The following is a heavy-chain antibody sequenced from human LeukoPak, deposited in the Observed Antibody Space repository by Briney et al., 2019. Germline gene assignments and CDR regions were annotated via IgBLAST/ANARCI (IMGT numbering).Heavy chain of an antibody. CDR1: GGTFSSYA. CDR2: IIPILGIA. D-gene: IGHD3-22*01. V-gene: IGHV1-69*04. CDR3: ARSADISGYWPKVVVDV. J-gene: IGHJ6*02. Sequence: ASVKVPCKASGGTFSSYAISWVRQAPGQGLEWMGKIIPILGIANYAQKFQGRVTITADKSTSTAYMELSSLRSEDTAVYYRARSADISGYWPKVVVDVWGQGTTVTVS.